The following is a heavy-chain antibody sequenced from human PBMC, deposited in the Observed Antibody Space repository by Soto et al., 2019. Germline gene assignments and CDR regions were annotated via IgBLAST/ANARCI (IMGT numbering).Heavy chain of an antibody. CDR3: ARENFGDFDFDY. Sequence: GGSLRLSCAASGFTFSSYSMNWVRQAPGKGLEWVSSISSSSSYIYYADSVKGRFTISRDNAKNSLYLQMNSLRAEDTAVYYCARENFGDFDFDYWGQGTLVTVSS. D-gene: IGHD4-17*01. J-gene: IGHJ4*02. CDR1: GFTFSSYS. CDR2: ISSSSSYI. V-gene: IGHV3-21*01.